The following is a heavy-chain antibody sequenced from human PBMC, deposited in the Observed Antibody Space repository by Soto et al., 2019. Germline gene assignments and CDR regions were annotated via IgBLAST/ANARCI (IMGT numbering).Heavy chain of an antibody. Sequence: QVQLAESGGGVVQPGGSLRLSCAASGFTCSTSAMHWVRQAPGKGLEWVALISYHGSNKYYADSVEGRFTISRDNSKHTVSLQMNSLSPEDTAVYYCERDLIKYADYWGQGTLVTVAA. V-gene: IGHV3-30-3*01. CDR2: ISYHGSNK. D-gene: IGHD2-8*01. CDR3: ERDLIKYADY. J-gene: IGHJ4*02. CDR1: GFTCSTSA.